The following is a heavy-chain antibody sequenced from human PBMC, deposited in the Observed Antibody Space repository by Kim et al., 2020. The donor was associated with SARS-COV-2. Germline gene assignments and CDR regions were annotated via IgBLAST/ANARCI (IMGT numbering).Heavy chain of an antibody. CDR2: IVVGSGNT. Sequence: SVKVSCKASGFTFSGSAMQWVRQARGQRLEWIGRIVVGSGNTNYAQKFQERVIITRDMSTSTAHMELRSLRSEDTAVYYCAGEPYHNTHGDSFPLWGQGTTVTVSS. V-gene: IGHV1-58*02. D-gene: IGHD3-10*01. J-gene: IGHJ3*01. CDR3: AGEPYHNTHGDSFPL. CDR1: GFTFSGSA.